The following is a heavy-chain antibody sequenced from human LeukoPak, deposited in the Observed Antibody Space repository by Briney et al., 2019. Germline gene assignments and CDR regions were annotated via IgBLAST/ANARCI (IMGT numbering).Heavy chain of an antibody. CDR2: ISGSGGST. CDR1: GFTFSSYA. CDR3: AKDIRRGYNFGYDQFAY. Sequence: GGSLRLSCAASGFTFSSYAMSWVRHAPGKGLEWVSAISGSGGSTYYADSVKGRFTISRDNSKNTVSLQMNSLRAEDTALYYCAKDIRRGYNFGYDQFAYWGQGILVTVSS. D-gene: IGHD5-18*01. V-gene: IGHV3-23*01. J-gene: IGHJ4*02.